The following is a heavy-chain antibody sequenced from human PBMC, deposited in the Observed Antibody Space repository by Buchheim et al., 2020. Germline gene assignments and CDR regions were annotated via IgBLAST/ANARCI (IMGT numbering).Heavy chain of an antibody. J-gene: IGHJ4*02. CDR1: GGSFSGYY. Sequence: QVQLQQWGAGLLKPSETLSLTCAVYGGSFSGYYWSWIRQPPGKGLEWIGEINHSGSTNYNPSLKSRVTISVDTSKNQFSLKLSSVTAADTAVYYCARGRRDGYNYRHSEKYYFDYWGQGTL. CDR3: ARGRRDGYNYRHSEKYYFDY. V-gene: IGHV4-34*01. CDR2: INHSGST. D-gene: IGHD5-24*01.